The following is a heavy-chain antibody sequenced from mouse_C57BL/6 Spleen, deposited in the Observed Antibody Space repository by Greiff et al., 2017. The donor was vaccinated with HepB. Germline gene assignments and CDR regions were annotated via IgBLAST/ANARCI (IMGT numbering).Heavy chain of an antibody. J-gene: IGHJ1*03. CDR1: GFTFSSYA. Sequence: EVKLMESGGGLVKPGGSLKLSCAASGFTFSSYAMSWVRQTPEKRLEWVATISDGGSYTYYPDNVKGRFTISRDNAKNNLYLQMSHLKSEDTAMYYCARDGGRRYFDVWGTGTTVTVSS. CDR3: ARDGGRRYFDV. V-gene: IGHV5-4*01. CDR2: ISDGGSYT. D-gene: IGHD3-3*01.